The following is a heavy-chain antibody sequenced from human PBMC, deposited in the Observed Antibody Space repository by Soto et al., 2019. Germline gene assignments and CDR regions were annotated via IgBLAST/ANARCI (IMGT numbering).Heavy chain of an antibody. J-gene: IGHJ4*02. CDR1: GGSISSGGYY. CDR3: ARDQRRWLQNSKSSYFDY. Sequence: QVQLQESGPGLVKPSQTLSLTCTVSGGSISSGGYYWSWIRQYPGKGLEWIGYIYYSGSTYYNPSLKSRVTISVDTSKNQFSLKLSSVTAADTAVYYCARDQRRWLQNSKSSYFDYWGQGTLVTVSS. V-gene: IGHV4-31*03. D-gene: IGHD5-12*01. CDR2: IYYSGST.